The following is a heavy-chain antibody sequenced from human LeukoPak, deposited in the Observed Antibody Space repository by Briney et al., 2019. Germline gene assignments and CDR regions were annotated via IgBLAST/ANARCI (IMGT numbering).Heavy chain of an antibody. CDR2: IYHSGST. Sequence: SETLSLTCAVSGGSISSGGYSWSWIRQPPGKGLEWIGYIYHSGSTYYNPSLKSRVAISVDRSKNQFSLKLSSVTAADTAVYYCARAPGVYDILTGYYPPGFYFDYWGQGTLVTVSS. CDR3: ARAPGVYDILTGYYPPGFYFDY. J-gene: IGHJ4*02. CDR1: GGSISSGGYS. V-gene: IGHV4-30-2*01. D-gene: IGHD3-9*01.